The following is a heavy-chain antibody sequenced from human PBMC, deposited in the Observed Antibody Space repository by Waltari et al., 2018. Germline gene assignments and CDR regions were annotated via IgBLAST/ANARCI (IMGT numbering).Heavy chain of an antibody. CDR1: GFTFSSYA. CDR3: AKADSSSSVAFDY. V-gene: IGHV3-23*03. Sequence: EVQLLESGGGLVQPGGSLRLSCAASGFTFSSYAMSWVRQAPGKGLEWVSVIYSGGSTYYADSVKGRFTISRDNSKNTLYLQMNSLRAEDTAVYYCAKADSSSSVAFDYWCQGTLVTVSS. D-gene: IGHD6-6*01. CDR2: IYSGGST. J-gene: IGHJ4*02.